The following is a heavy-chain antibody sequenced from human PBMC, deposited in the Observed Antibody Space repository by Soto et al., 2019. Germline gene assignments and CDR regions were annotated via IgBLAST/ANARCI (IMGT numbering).Heavy chain of an antibody. CDR1: GFTFSNAW. D-gene: IGHD2-15*01. J-gene: IGHJ6*03. V-gene: IGHV3-15*01. CDR2: IKSKTDGGTT. CDR3: TTLTPSGGSFYYYMDV. Sequence: GGSLRLSCAASGFTFSNAWMSWVRQAPGKGLEWVGRIKSKTDGGTTDYAAPVKGRFTISRDDSKNTLYLQMNSLKTEDTAVYYCTTLTPSGGSFYYYMDVWGKGTTVTVSS.